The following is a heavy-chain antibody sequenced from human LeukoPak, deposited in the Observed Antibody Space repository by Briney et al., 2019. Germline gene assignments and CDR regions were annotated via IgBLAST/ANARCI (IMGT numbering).Heavy chain of an antibody. CDR2: IKQDGSDK. CDR3: ARDHGGALDY. V-gene: IGHV3-7*05. CDR1: GFSFSTYW. Sequence: GGSLRLSCAASGFSFSTYWMAWVRQAAGKGPEWVANIKQDGSDKNYVDSVKGRFTITRDNAKNSLSLQMNSLRADDTDVYYCARDHGGALDYWGQGTLVTVSS. D-gene: IGHD1-26*01. J-gene: IGHJ4*02.